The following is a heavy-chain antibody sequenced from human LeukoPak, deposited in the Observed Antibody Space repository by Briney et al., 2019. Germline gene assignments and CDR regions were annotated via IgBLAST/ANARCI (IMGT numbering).Heavy chain of an antibody. J-gene: IGHJ4*02. D-gene: IGHD6-13*01. CDR1: GGSISSSSYY. CDR2: IYYSGST. CDR3: ARSSSWPPRFDY. V-gene: IGHV4-39*01. Sequence: SETLSLTCTVSGGSISSSSYYWGWIRQPPGKGLEWIGSIYYSGSTYYNPSLKSRVTISVDTSKNQFPLKLSSVTAADTAVYYCARSSSWPPRFDYWGQGTLVTVSS.